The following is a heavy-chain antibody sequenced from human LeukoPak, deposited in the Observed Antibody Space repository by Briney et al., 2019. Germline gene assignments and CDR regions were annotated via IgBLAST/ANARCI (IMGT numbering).Heavy chain of an antibody. Sequence: GGSLRLSCAVSGFSVNSYGMSWVRQAPGKGLEWISAISINGETTWYADSVKGRFIISRDNSKNALYLQLSSLRVEDTAVYYCAQGFSSGWYPNWGQGSLVSVSS. CDR1: GFSVNSYG. CDR2: ISINGETT. D-gene: IGHD6-19*01. CDR3: AQGFSSGWYPN. J-gene: IGHJ4*02. V-gene: IGHV3-23*01.